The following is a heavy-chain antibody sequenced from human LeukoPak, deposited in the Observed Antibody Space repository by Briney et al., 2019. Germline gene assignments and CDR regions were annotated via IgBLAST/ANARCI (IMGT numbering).Heavy chain of an antibody. Sequence: PGGSPRLSCSLSGFTVSNYAMHGVRQAPGKGQAWDSLISGRSGNIYDVDSVRGRFTISRDNSKNTLYVQLTSVRAEDTAIYYCAKGSDYYGSVTSKKTDWGQGTLVTVSS. CDR3: AKGSDYYGSVTSKKTD. V-gene: IGHV3-23*01. CDR1: GFTVSNYA. J-gene: IGHJ4*02. D-gene: IGHD3-10*01. CDR2: ISGRSGNI.